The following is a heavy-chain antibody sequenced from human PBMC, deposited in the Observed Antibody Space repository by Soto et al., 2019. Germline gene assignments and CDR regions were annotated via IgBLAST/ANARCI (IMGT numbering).Heavy chain of an antibody. J-gene: IGHJ4*02. V-gene: IGHV3-21*01. CDR3: ARDCSSTSCYEPSPLDY. Sequence: GGSLRLSCAASGFTFSSYSMNWVRQAPGKGLEWVSSISSSSSYIYYADSVKGRFTISRDNAKNSLYLQMNSLRAEDTAVYYCARDCSSTSCYEPSPLDYWGQGTLVTVSS. CDR2: ISSSSSYI. CDR1: GFTFSSYS. D-gene: IGHD2-2*01.